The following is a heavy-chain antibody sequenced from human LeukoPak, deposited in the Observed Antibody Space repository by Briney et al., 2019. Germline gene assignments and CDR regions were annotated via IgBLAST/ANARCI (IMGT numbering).Heavy chain of an antibody. CDR3: ARLAGPGSYYYYGMDV. CDR1: GFSISSYY. D-gene: IGHD6-13*01. V-gene: IGHV4-59*01. J-gene: IGHJ6*02. Sequence: PSETLCLTCTASGFSISSYYWSWIRQPPGKGLEWVGAIYYSGSTNYNPSLKSRVTISVDMSKNQFSLKQSSVTAADTAVYYGARLAGPGSYYYYGMDVWGQGTTVSVSS. CDR2: IYYSGST.